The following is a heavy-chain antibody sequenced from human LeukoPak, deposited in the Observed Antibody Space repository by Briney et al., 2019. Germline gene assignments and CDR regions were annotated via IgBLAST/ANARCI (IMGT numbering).Heavy chain of an antibody. CDR1: GFTFSGYE. Sequence: GGSLRLSCAASGFTFSGYEMNWVRQAPGKGLEWVSYISSSGSTIYYADSVKGRFTISRDNAKNSLYLQMNSLRAEDTAVYYCARDRPTYYYDSSGYPHHVFDYWGQGTLVTVSS. CDR3: ARDRPTYYYDSSGYPHHVFDY. D-gene: IGHD3-22*01. J-gene: IGHJ4*02. CDR2: ISSSGSTI. V-gene: IGHV3-48*03.